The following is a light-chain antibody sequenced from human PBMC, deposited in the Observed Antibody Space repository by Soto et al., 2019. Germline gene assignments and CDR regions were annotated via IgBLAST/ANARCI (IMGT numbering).Light chain of an antibody. CDR1: SSNIGAGYD. Sequence: QSVLTQPPSVSGAPGQRVTISCTGSSSNIGAGYDVHWYQQLPGTAPKLLISGNSNRPSGVPDRFSGSKSGTSASLAITELQAEDEADYYCQSYDSSLSGWVFGGGTKVTVL. V-gene: IGLV1-40*01. CDR3: QSYDSSLSGWV. J-gene: IGLJ3*02. CDR2: GNS.